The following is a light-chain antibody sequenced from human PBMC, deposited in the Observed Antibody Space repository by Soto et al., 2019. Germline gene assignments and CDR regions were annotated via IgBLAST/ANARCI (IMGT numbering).Light chain of an antibody. J-gene: IGLJ2*01. Sequence: QSVLTQPASVSGSPGQSITISCTGSSSDIGGYNYVSWYQQHPGKAPXXXXXXXXXRPXGLSXXXXXXXXXXXXXXXXXGLXXEDEADYYCSSYSGSTTHILFGGGTKLTVL. V-gene: IGLV2-14*01. CDR1: SSDIGGYNY. CDR2: XXX. CDR3: SSYSGSTTHIL.